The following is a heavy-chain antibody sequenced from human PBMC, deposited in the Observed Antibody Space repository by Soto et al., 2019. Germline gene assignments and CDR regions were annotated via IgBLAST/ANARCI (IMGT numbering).Heavy chain of an antibody. Sequence: ASETLSLTCTVSGGSLSSYYWTWIRQPPGKGLEGIGYIYHSGSIYYNPSLKSRVTISVDRSKNQFSLKLSSVTAADTAVYYCARVPDYWGQGTLVTVSS. J-gene: IGHJ4*02. CDR3: ARVPDY. CDR2: IYHSGSI. V-gene: IGHV4-59*12. CDR1: GGSLSSYY.